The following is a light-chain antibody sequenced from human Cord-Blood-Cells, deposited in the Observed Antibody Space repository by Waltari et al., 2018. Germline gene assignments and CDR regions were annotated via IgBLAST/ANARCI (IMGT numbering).Light chain of an antibody. CDR1: QNISNY. V-gene: IGKV1-33*01. J-gene: IGKJ3*01. CDR2: DAS. Sequence: DSQMHQTQSSLSVSVGVRVSITCQASQNISNYLNWYQQKPGKAPKLLIYDASNLETGVPSRFSGSGSGTDFTFTISSLQPEDIATYYCQQYDNLPFTFGPGTKVDIK. CDR3: QQYDNLPFT.